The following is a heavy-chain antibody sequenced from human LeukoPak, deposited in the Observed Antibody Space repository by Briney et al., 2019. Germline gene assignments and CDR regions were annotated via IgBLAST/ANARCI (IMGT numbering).Heavy chain of an antibody. Sequence: GGSLRLSCTTSGFNFVDYAMHWVRQAPGKGLVWVSRINSDGSNTSYADSVKGRFTISRDNAKNSLYLQMNSLRAEDTALYYCAKGTTYYDILTGYGNFDYWGQGTLVTVSS. D-gene: IGHD3-9*01. CDR3: AKGTTYYDILTGYGNFDY. J-gene: IGHJ4*02. CDR2: INSDGSNT. CDR1: GFNFVDYA. V-gene: IGHV3-74*01.